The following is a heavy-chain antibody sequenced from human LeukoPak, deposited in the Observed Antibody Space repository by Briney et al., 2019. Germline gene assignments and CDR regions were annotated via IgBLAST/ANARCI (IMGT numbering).Heavy chain of an antibody. Sequence: ASVKVSCKASGYTFTSYGISWVRQAPGQGLEWMGWISAYNGNTNYAQKLQGRVTMTTDTSTSTAYMELRSLRSADTAVYYCARDPSYLAAAAHTDWFDPWGQGTLVTVSS. CDR1: GYTFTSYG. V-gene: IGHV1-18*01. D-gene: IGHD6-13*01. CDR3: ARDPSYLAAAAHTDWFDP. J-gene: IGHJ5*02. CDR2: ISAYNGNT.